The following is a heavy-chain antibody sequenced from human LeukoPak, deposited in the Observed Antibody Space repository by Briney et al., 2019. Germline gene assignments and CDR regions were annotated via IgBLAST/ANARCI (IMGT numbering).Heavy chain of an antibody. Sequence: SETLSFTCTVSGASINSYYWSWIRQPPGKGLEWIGYIYTSETTKYNPSLRSRVSISIDTSKNQFSLRLSSMTAADTAVYYCARHRSPSSLSYFDIWGQGTLVIVSS. CDR2: IYTSETT. CDR1: GASINSYY. V-gene: IGHV4-4*09. J-gene: IGHJ4*02. CDR3: ARHRSPSSLSYFDI. D-gene: IGHD6-19*01.